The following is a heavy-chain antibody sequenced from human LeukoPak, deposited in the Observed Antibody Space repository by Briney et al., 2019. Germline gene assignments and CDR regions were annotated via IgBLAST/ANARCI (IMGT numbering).Heavy chain of an antibody. J-gene: IGHJ4*02. Sequence: QTGGSLRLSCAASGFTFSSYAMHWVRQAPGKGLEWVANIKQDGSEKYYVDSVKGRFTISRDNAKNSLYLQMNSLRAEDTAVYYCARDLDYYGSGSYGGYWGQGTLVTVSS. CDR1: GFTFSSYA. V-gene: IGHV3-7*03. CDR2: IKQDGSEK. CDR3: ARDLDYYGSGSYGGY. D-gene: IGHD3-10*01.